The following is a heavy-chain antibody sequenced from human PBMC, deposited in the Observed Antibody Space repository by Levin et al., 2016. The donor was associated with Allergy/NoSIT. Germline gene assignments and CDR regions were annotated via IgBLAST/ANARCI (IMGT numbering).Heavy chain of an antibody. Sequence: GGSLRLSCAASGFTFSSYSMNWVRQAPGKGLEWVSAISGSGGSTYYADSVKGRFTISRDNSKNTLYLQMNSLRAEDTAVYYCATQVGYCTNGVCYSRHPYYYYGMDVWGQGTTVTVSS. J-gene: IGHJ6*02. D-gene: IGHD2-8*01. CDR2: ISGSGGST. CDR1: GFTFSSYS. CDR3: ATQVGYCTNGVCYSRHPYYYYGMDV. V-gene: IGHV3-23*01.